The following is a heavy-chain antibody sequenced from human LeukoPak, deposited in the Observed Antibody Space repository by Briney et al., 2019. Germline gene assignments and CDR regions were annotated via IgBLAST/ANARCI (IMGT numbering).Heavy chain of an antibody. CDR3: ARLDYYDSSGYFPFDY. V-gene: IGHV5-51*01. D-gene: IGHD3-22*01. CDR1: GYSFTSYW. CDR2: IYPGDSDT. Sequence: GESLNISCKGSGYSFTSYWIGWVRQMPGKGLEWMGIIYPGDSDTRYSPSFQGQVTISADQSISTAYLQWSSLKASDTAMYYCARLDYYDSSGYFPFDYWGQGTLVTVSS. J-gene: IGHJ4*02.